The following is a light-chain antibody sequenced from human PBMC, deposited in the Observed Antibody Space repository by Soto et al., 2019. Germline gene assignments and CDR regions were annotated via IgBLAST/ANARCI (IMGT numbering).Light chain of an antibody. CDR1: QSVDSW. V-gene: IGKV1-5*01. CDR3: QQYDTYWET. CDR2: DAS. Sequence: DIQMTQSPSTLSASVGDRFTITCRASQSVDSWLAWYQQKPGKAPKLLIYDASSLESGVPSRYSGSRSGTQFTLTISSLQSDDSATYYCQQYDTYWETFGQGTKVDI. J-gene: IGKJ1*01.